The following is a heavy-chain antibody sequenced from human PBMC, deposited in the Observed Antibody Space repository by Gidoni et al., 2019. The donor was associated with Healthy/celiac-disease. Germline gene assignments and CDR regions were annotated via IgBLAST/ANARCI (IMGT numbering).Heavy chain of an antibody. CDR3: ARDLGVLRFLEWLFDY. V-gene: IGHV3-33*01. D-gene: IGHD3-3*01. CDR1: GFTFSSYG. CDR2: IWYDGSNK. Sequence: QVQLVESGGGVVQPGRSLRLSCAASGFTFSSYGMHWVRQAPGKGLEWVAIIWYDGSNKYYADSVKGRFTISRDNSKNTLYLQMNSLRAEDTAVYYCARDLGVLRFLEWLFDYWGRGTLVTVSS. J-gene: IGHJ4*02.